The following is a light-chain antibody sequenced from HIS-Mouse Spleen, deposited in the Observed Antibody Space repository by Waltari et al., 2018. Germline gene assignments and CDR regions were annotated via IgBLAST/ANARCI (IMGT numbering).Light chain of an antibody. CDR3: AAWDDSLSGYV. V-gene: IGLV1-47*01. J-gene: IGLJ1*01. CDR2: RNN. CDR1: SSNIGSNY. Sequence: QSVLTQPPSASGTHGQRVTIPCSGSSSNIGSNYVHWYQPLPGTAPKLLIYRNNQRPSGVPDRFSGSKSGTSASLAISGLRSEDEADYYCAAWDDSLSGYVFGTGTKVTVL.